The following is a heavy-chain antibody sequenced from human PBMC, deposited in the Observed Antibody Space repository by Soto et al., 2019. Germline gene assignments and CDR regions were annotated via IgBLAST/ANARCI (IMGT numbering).Heavy chain of an antibody. CDR3: ARGYEFWNGYCLDV. V-gene: IGHV1-8*01. J-gene: IGHJ6*02. D-gene: IGHD3-3*01. CDR1: GFALTSYE. Sequence: ASVKVSCKATGFALTSYEINWVRQASGQGLEWMGWMNPNSGNTGYAQKFQGRVTMTRNTSISTAYMELSSLRSEDTAVYYCARGYEFWNGYCLDVWGQGTTVTVSS. CDR2: MNPNSGNT.